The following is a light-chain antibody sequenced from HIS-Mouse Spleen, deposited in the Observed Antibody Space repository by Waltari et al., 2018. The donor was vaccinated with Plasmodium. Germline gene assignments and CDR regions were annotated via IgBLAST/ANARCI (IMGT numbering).Light chain of an antibody. CDR2: AAS. CDR1: KSISSH. Sequence: DIQMTQSPSSLSASVGDRVTITCRASKSISSHLNWYQQKPGKDPYLLIYAASSLKSGVPSRFSGSGSGTDFTLTISSLQPEYFATYYCQQSYSTWTFGQGTKVEIK. J-gene: IGKJ1*01. V-gene: IGKV1-39*01. CDR3: QQSYSTWT.